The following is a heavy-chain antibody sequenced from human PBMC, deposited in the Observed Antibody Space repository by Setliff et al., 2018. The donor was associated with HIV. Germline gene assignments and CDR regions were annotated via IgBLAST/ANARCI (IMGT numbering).Heavy chain of an antibody. V-gene: IGHV1-3*04. CDR1: GYSFSSHP. CDR3: ARDPTVVMSYYYYGMDV. J-gene: IGHJ6*02. D-gene: IGHD2-15*01. CDR2: IKTDNGDT. Sequence: ASVKVSCKASGYSFSSHPIHWVRQAPGQRPEWMGWIKTDNGDTQYSQKFRDRVTITRDTSADTVYMELSSLRSEDTAVYYCARDPTVVMSYYYYGMDVWGQGTTVTVSS.